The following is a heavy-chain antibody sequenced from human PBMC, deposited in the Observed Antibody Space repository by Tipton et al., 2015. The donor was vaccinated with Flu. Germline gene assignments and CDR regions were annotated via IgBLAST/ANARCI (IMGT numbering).Heavy chain of an antibody. CDR1: GFTFSSYA. J-gene: IGHJ4*02. CDR2: ISGSSGST. D-gene: IGHD3-10*01. Sequence: SLRLSCAASGFTFSSYAMSWVRQAPGKGLEWVSAISGSSGSTYYADSVKGRFTISRDNSKNTLYLQMNSLRAEDTAVYYCARDRSVLLWFGELGDWGQGTLVTVSS. CDR3: ARDRSVLLWFGELGD. V-gene: IGHV3-23*01.